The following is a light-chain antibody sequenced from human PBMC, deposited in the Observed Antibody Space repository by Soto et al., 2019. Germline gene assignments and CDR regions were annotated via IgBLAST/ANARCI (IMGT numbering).Light chain of an antibody. J-gene: IGLJ2*01. Sequence: QSVLTQPPSVSGAPGQRVTISCTGNSSNIGAGYDVHWYQQLPGRVPKLLIYGNTNRPSGVPDRFSASKSGTSVSLAITGLQADDEADYFCQPYDSSEGGRRVFGGGTKVPVL. V-gene: IGLV1-40*01. CDR1: SSNIGAGYD. CDR3: QPYDSSEGGRRV. CDR2: GNT.